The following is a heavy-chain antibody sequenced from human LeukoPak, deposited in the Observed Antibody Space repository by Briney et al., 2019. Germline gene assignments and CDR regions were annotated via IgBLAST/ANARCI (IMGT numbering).Heavy chain of an antibody. CDR2: IKKDGSEK. D-gene: IGHD3-10*02. V-gene: IGHV3-7*01. J-gene: IGHJ6*04. CDR1: GFTFSSHW. Sequence: WGSLRLSCAASGFTFSSHWMSWVRQAPGKGLEWVANIKKDGSEKYYVDAVKGRFTISRDNVKTSLYLQMNSLRAEDTAVYYCAELGITMIGGVWGKGTTVTISS. CDR3: AELGITMIGGV.